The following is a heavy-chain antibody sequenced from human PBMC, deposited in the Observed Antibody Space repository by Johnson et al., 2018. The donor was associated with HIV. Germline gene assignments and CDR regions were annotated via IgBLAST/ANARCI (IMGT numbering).Heavy chain of an antibody. J-gene: IGHJ3*01. D-gene: IGHD3/OR15-3a*01. CDR1: GFTFSSYW. V-gene: IGHV3-74*01. Sequence: VQLVESGGGWVKPGGSLRLSCAASGFTFSSYWMHWVRQGPGKGLVWVSRINGDGSGITYADSVKGRFTISRDNAKNTLYLQMNSLRPDDTGVYYCAKDKFMFLDNPVDAFDVWGQGTMVTFSS. CDR2: INGDGSGI. CDR3: AKDKFMFLDNPVDAFDV.